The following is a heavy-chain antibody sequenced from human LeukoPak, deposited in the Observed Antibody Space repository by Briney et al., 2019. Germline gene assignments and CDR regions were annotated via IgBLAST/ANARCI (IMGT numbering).Heavy chain of an antibody. CDR1: GFTFSGHA. Sequence: GGSLRLSCAASGFTFSGHAMHWVRQAPGKGLECVAAISNDGNNNHHTDSVKGRFTISRDNSKNTLYLQMSSLRTEDTAVYYCARDIGVGDTVGIPDYWGQGTLVTVSS. V-gene: IGHV3-30-3*01. J-gene: IGHJ4*02. D-gene: IGHD3-3*01. CDR2: ISNDGNNN. CDR3: ARDIGVGDTVGIPDY.